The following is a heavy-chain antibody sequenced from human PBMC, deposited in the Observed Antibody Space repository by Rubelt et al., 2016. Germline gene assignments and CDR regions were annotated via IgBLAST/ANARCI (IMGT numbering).Heavy chain of an antibody. D-gene: IGHD6-19*01. CDR2: ISSSGSTI. CDR1: SYA. J-gene: IGHJ4*02. V-gene: IGHV3-48*01. Sequence: SYAMHWVRQAPGKGLEWLSYISSSGSTIYYGDSVKGRFTISRDNSQNTLYLQMNSLRAEDTAVYYCAKDEAGTVSDYFDYWGQGTLVTVSS. CDR3: AKDEAGTVSDYFDY.